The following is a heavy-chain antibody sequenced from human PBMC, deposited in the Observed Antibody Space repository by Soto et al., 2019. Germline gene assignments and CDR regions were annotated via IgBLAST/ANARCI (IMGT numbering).Heavy chain of an antibody. CDR3: ARRHCSGGSCSFDY. CDR1: GGSFSGYY. CDR2: INHSGST. J-gene: IGHJ4*02. D-gene: IGHD2-15*01. V-gene: IGHV4-34*01. Sequence: QVQLQQWGAGLLKPSETLSLTCAVYGGSFSGYYWSWIRQPPGKGLEWIGEINHSGSTNYNPSLKSRVTISVDTSKNQFSLKLRSVTAADTAVYYCARRHCSGGSCSFDYWGQGTLVTLSS.